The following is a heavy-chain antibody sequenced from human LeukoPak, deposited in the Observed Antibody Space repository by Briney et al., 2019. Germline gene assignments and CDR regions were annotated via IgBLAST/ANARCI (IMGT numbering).Heavy chain of an antibody. CDR2: ISAYNGNN. D-gene: IGHD6-19*01. CDR3: ARDSAAGTRDFDY. Sequence: ASVKVSCKASGYTFTSYGISWVRQAPGQGLERMGWISAYNGNNNYAQKLQGRVTMTTDTSTRKAYMELRSLRSDDSAVYYCARDSAAGTRDFDYWGQGTLVTVSS. CDR1: GYTFTSYG. V-gene: IGHV1-18*01. J-gene: IGHJ4*02.